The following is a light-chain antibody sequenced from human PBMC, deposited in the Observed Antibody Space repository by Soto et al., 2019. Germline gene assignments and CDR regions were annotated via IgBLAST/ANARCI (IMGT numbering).Light chain of an antibody. V-gene: IGKV1-6*01. J-gene: IGKJ1*01. CDR3: LQDFNNPLA. Sequence: AIQMTQSPSSLSASIGDRVTITCRASQGIGSDLGWYQQKPGKAPKLLIYAASYLQTGVPSRFSGSGSGTDFTLTISSLQPEDSATYYCLQDFNNPLAFGQGTKVEIK. CDR1: QGIGSD. CDR2: AAS.